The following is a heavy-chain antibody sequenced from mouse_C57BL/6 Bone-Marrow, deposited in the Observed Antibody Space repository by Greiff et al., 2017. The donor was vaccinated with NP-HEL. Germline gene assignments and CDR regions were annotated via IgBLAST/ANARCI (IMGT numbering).Heavy chain of an antibody. J-gene: IGHJ3*01. CDR3: ARMSLFYYGNYPFAY. D-gene: IGHD2-1*01. Sequence: VKLQESGPGLVAPSQSLSITCTVSGFSLTSYAISWVRQPPGKGLEWLGVIWTGGGTKYNSALKSRLSISKDNSKSQVFLKMNSLQTDDTARYYCARMSLFYYGNYPFAYWGQGTLVTVSA. V-gene: IGHV2-9-1*01. CDR2: IWTGGGT. CDR1: GFSLTSYA.